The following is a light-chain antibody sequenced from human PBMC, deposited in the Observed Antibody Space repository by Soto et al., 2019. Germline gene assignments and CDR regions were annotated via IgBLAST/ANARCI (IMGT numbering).Light chain of an antibody. Sequence: DIQMTQSPSTLSASVGDRVTITCRASQSSSSWLAWYQQKPGKAPKLLIYDASSLESGVPSRFSGSGSGTEFTLTISSLQPEDFATYFCQQLNSYPLTFGQGTRLEIK. CDR2: DAS. J-gene: IGKJ5*01. V-gene: IGKV1-5*01. CDR1: QSSSSW. CDR3: QQLNSYPLT.